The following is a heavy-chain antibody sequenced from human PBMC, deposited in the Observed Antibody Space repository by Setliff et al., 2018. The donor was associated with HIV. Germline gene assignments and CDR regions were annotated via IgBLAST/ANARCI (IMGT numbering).Heavy chain of an antibody. Sequence: ASVKVSCKASGYIFTNYGISWVRQAPGQGLEWMGWITGYNGNTNYAEKFQGRVTMTIDTSTSKAYLELMSLRSDDTAVYYCERVGPESLPYTWDDEADTFDIWGQGTIVTVS. CDR3: ERVGPESLPYTWDDEADTFDI. CDR2: ITGYNGNT. D-gene: IGHD1-1*01. V-gene: IGHV1-18*01. J-gene: IGHJ3*02. CDR1: GYIFTNYG.